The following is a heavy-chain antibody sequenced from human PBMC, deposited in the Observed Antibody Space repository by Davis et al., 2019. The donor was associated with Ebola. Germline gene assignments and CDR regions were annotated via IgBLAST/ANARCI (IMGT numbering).Heavy chain of an antibody. Sequence: MPSETLSLTCTVSGGSVSSGSFYWSWIRQSPGKGLEWIAYLYNSGSANYNPSLKSRVTTSVDTSKNQFSLKLTSVTAADTAVYYCARLSYYYDNSAYSRPYNWFDPWGQGTLVTVSS. J-gene: IGHJ5*02. V-gene: IGHV4-61*01. CDR1: GGSVSSGSFY. CDR2: LYNSGSA. D-gene: IGHD3-22*01. CDR3: ARLSYYYDNSAYSRPYNWFDP.